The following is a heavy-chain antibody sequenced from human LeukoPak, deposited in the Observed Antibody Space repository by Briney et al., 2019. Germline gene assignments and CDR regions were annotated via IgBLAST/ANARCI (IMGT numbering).Heavy chain of an antibody. CDR1: GYRFTSYW. CDR3: ARFTKEISGSDYPAWVFDY. D-gene: IGHD1-26*01. V-gene: IGHV5-51*01. CDR2: IYPGDSDT. J-gene: IGHJ4*02. Sequence: GESLKISCQGSGYRFTSYWIGWVRQLPGKGLEWMGIIYPGDSDTRYSPSFQGQVTISADKSIITAYLQWSSLKASDTAMYYCARFTKEISGSDYPAWVFDYWGQGTLVTVSS.